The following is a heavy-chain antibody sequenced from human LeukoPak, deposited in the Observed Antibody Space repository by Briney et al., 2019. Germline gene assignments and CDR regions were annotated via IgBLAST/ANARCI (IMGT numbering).Heavy chain of an antibody. V-gene: IGHV1-18*01. CDR1: GYTITSCG. D-gene: IGHD5-24*01. J-gene: IGHJ4*02. CDR3: ARTVRRDGYNADYFDY. CDR2: ISAYSGNT. Sequence: ASVMISCKASGYTITSCGISWVRQAPGRELEWMGWISAYSGNTNYAEKLQGRVTMTTDTSTSTAYMELRSLRSDDTAVYYCARTVRRDGYNADYFDYWGQGTMVTVSS.